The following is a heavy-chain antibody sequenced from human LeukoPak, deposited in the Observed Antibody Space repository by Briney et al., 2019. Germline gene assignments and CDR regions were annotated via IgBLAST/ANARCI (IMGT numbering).Heavy chain of an antibody. CDR2: ISYDGSNK. V-gene: IGHV3-30*19. Sequence: GGSLRLSCAASGFTFSSYGMHWVRQAPGRGLEWVAVISYDGSNKYYADSVKGRFTISGDNSENTLYLQMNSLRAEDTAVYYCASSTTVVHFDYWGQGTLVTVSS. J-gene: IGHJ4*02. CDR3: ASSTTVVHFDY. D-gene: IGHD4-23*01. CDR1: GFTFSSYG.